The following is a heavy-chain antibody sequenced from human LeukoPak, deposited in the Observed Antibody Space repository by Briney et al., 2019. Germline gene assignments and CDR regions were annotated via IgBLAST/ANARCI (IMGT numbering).Heavy chain of an antibody. J-gene: IGHJ3*02. D-gene: IGHD3-10*01. CDR1: GGSISSYY. Sequence: SETLSLTCTVSGGSISSYYWSWIRQPAGKGLEWIGRIYTSGSTNYNPSLKSRVTMSVDTSKNQFSLKLSSVTAADTAVYCCARVWHYYGSGSYWDAFDIWGQGTMVTVSS. V-gene: IGHV4-4*07. CDR3: ARVWHYYGSGSYWDAFDI. CDR2: IYTSGST.